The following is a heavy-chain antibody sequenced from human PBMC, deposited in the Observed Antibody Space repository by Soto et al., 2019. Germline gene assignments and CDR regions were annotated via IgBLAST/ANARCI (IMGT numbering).Heavy chain of an antibody. V-gene: IGHV1-69*02. D-gene: IGHD1-1*01. CDR2: IIPILGIA. CDR3: ARISYWTYYYYGMDV. J-gene: IGHJ6*02. CDR1: GGTFSSYT. Sequence: SVKVSCKASGGTFSSYTISWVRQAPGQGLEWMGRIIPILGIANYAQKFQGRVTITRDISTSTAYMELSSLRSEDTAVYYCARISYWTYYYYGMDVWGQGTTVTVSS.